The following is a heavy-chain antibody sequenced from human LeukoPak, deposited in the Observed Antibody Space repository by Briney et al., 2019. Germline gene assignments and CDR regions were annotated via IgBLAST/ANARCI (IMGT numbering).Heavy chain of an antibody. J-gene: IGHJ4*02. D-gene: IGHD2-8*02. CDR3: ARGRSTRGGDY. V-gene: IGHV3-21*01. CDR1: GFTFSSYS. CDR2: ISSSSSYI. Sequence: GGSLRLSXAASGFTFSSYSMNWVRQAPGKGLEWVSSISSSSSYIYYADSVKGRFTISRDNAKNSLYLQVNSLRAEDTAVYYCARGRSTRGGDYWGQGTLVTVSS.